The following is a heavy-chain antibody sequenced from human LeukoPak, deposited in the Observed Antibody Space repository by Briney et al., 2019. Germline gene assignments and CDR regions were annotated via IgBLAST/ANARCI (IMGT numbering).Heavy chain of an antibody. CDR1: GFTFSTYE. CDR2: ISSSSSNK. Sequence: PGGSLRLSXAASGFTFSTYEMIWVRQAPGKGLEWVSYISSSSSNKYYADSVEGRFTISRDNAKNSLYLQMNSLRAEDTAVYYCATDCSSSSCLQTDYWGQGTLVTVSS. D-gene: IGHD2-2*01. V-gene: IGHV3-48*03. J-gene: IGHJ4*02. CDR3: ATDCSSSSCLQTDY.